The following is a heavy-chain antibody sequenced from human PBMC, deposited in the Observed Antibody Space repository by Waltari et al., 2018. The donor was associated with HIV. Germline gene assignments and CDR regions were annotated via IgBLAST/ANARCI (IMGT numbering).Heavy chain of an antibody. CDR3: ARLLRYFDRYYYGMDV. D-gene: IGHD3-9*01. CDR1: GGSISSSSYY. Sequence: QLQLQESGPGLVKPSETLSLTCTVSGGSISSSSYYWGWIRQPPGKGLEWIGSIYYSGSTYYNPSLKSRVTISVDTSKNQFSLKLSSVTAADTAVYYCARLLRYFDRYYYGMDVWGQGTTVTVSS. CDR2: IYYSGST. V-gene: IGHV4-39*01. J-gene: IGHJ6*02.